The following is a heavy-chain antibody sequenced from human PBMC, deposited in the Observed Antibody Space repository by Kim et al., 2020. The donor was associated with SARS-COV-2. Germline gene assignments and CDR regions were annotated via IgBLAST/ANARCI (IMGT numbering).Heavy chain of an antibody. J-gene: IGHJ5*02. V-gene: IGHV4-39*01. Sequence: SQTLSLTCTVSGGSISNENYFWVWIRQPPGKGLEWIGSIQYTGTTHYNPSLKSRVTISLDTSKNHFSLKVTSVTATDTAVYYCARQDGYMICWQEDWFDPWGQGTLVTVSS. CDR3: ARQDGYMICWQEDWFDP. D-gene: IGHD5-18*01. CDR1: GGSISNENYF. CDR2: IQYTGTT.